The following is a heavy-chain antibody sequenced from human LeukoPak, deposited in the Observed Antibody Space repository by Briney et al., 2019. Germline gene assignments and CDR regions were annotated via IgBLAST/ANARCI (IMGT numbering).Heavy chain of an antibody. CDR2: ISSSSSYI. J-gene: IGHJ4*02. V-gene: IGHV3-21*01. CDR1: GFTFSSYS. CDR3: ARLRESSAARSFDY. Sequence: PGGSLRLSCAASGFTFSSYSMNWVRQAPGKGLEWVSSISSSSSYIYYADSVKGRFTISRDNAKNSLYLQMNSLRAEDTAVYYCARLRESSAARSFDYWGQGTLVTVSS. D-gene: IGHD6-6*01.